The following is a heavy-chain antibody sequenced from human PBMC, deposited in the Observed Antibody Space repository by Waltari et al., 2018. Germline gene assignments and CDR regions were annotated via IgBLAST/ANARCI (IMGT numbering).Heavy chain of an antibody. CDR1: GGSIRSSRYY. Sequence: QLQLQESGPGLVQPSETLSLTCTVSGGSIRSSRYYWGWIRQPPGKGLEWIGGIYYSWSTYYNPSLKSRVTISVDTSKNQFSLKLSSVTAADTAVYYCARDSVEMATIKWGGAFDIWGQGTMFTVSS. CDR2: IYYSWST. D-gene: IGHD5-12*01. V-gene: IGHV4-39*07. J-gene: IGHJ3*02. CDR3: ARDSVEMATIKWGGAFDI.